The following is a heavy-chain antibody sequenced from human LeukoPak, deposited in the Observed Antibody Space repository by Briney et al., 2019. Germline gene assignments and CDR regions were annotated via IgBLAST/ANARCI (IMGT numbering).Heavy chain of an antibody. CDR2: IYSDGGS. J-gene: IGHJ5*02. V-gene: IGHV4-4*07. Sequence: SGTLSLTCTVSGGSISSYICSWIRQPAGEGLEWIGRIYSDGGSNYNRSLKRRVTMSVETSRNQFSLTLGSVTAADTTVHYCATEVIKMARGVTYNWFDPWGQGTLVTVSS. D-gene: IGHD3-10*01. CDR1: GGSISSYI. CDR3: ATEVIKMARGVTYNWFDP.